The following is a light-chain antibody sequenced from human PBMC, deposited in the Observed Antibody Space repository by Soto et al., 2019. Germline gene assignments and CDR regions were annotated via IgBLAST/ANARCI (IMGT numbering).Light chain of an antibody. CDR3: QQYNNWPRT. V-gene: IGKV3-15*01. J-gene: IGKJ1*01. CDR1: QSVSSN. Sequence: EIVMTQSPATLSVSPGERATLSCRASQSVSSNLAWYQQKPGQAPRLLIYGASTRATGIPARFSGSGSGTEFTLXISSLQSEXFXVYXXQQYNNWPRTXGQGTKVEIK. CDR2: GAS.